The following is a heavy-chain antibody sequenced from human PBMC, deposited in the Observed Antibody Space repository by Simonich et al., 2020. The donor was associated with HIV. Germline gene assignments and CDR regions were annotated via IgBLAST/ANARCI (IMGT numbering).Heavy chain of an antibody. CDR3: ARRDRELILYFDY. CDR1: GGSFSGYY. J-gene: IGHJ4*02. Sequence: QVQLQQWGAGLLKPSETLSLTCAVYGGSFSGYYWSWIRQPPGKGLEWMGEINHSGITNYKSSLNMRATISVDKSKNQFSLKLSSVTAADTAIYYCARRDRELILYFDYWGQGNLVTVSS. CDR2: INHSGIT. V-gene: IGHV4-34*01. D-gene: IGHD3-3*01.